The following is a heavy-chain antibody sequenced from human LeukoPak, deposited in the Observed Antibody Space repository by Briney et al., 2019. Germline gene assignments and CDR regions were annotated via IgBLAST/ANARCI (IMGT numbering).Heavy chain of an antibody. CDR2: ISSSGSTI. CDR3: ARVGYHDSGPKGYYMDV. V-gene: IGHV3-48*03. CDR1: GFTFSSYE. D-gene: IGHD3-22*01. Sequence: GGSLRLSCAASGFTFSSYEMNWVRQAPGKGLEWVSYISSSGSTIYYADSVKGRFTISRDNAKNSLYLQMNSLRAEDTAVYYCARVGYHDSGPKGYYMDVWGKGTTVTISS. J-gene: IGHJ6*03.